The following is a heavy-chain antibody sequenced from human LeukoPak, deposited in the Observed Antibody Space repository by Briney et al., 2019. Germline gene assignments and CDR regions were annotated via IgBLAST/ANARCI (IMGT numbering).Heavy chain of an antibody. CDR2: IYYSGST. CDR3: ERGTGLYCSGGSCYSLGWFDP. CDR1: GGSISSYY. D-gene: IGHD2-15*01. V-gene: IGHV4-59*01. Sequence: SETLSLTCTVSGGSISSYYWSWIRQPPGKGLEWIGYIYYSGSTNYNPSLKSRVTISVDTSKNQFSLKLSSVTAADTAVYYCERGTGLYCSGGSCYSLGWFDPWGQGTLVTVSS. J-gene: IGHJ5*02.